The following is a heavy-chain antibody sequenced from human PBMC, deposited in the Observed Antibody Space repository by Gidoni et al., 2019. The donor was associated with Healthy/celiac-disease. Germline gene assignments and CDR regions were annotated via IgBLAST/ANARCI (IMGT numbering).Heavy chain of an antibody. CDR2: ISSSSSYI. CDR1: GFTFSSYR. CDR3: ARRTESYYDSSGSNYGMDV. V-gene: IGHV3-21*02. Sequence: EVKLVESGGGMVKPGGSLRLSCAASGFTFSSYRLNWFRKAPGKGLEWVSSISSSSSYIYYADSVKGRFTISRDNAKNSLYLQMNSLRAEDTSVYYCARRTESYYDSSGSNYGMDVWGQGTTVTVSS. J-gene: IGHJ6*02. D-gene: IGHD3-22*01.